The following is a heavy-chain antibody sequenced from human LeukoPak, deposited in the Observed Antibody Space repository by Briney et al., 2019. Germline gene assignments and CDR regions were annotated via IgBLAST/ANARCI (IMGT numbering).Heavy chain of an antibody. CDR2: IYYSGST. CDR3: ARNERLDRDYYYGMDV. V-gene: IGHV4-59*08. D-gene: IGHD1-1*01. CDR1: GGSISSYY. Sequence: SETLSLTCTVSGGSISSYYWSWIRQPPGKGLEWIGCIYYSGSTNYNPSLKSRVTISVDTSKDQFSLKLSSVTAADTAVYYCARNERLDRDYYYGMDVWGQGTTVTVSS. J-gene: IGHJ6*02.